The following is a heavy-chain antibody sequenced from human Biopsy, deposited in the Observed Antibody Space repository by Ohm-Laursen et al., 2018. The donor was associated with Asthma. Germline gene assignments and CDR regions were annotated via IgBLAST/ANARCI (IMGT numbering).Heavy chain of an antibody. Sequence: SLRFSCTASGFSFSNYGMHWVRQAPGKGLDWVAVISFDGSNKNYTDSVKGRFTISRDNSRNTLHLQMNSLRAEDTAVYYCAKDVFPGWELRRGPDYWGQGTLVTVSS. V-gene: IGHV3-30*18. CDR3: AKDVFPGWELRRGPDY. CDR2: ISFDGSNK. CDR1: GFSFSNYG. J-gene: IGHJ4*02. D-gene: IGHD1-26*01.